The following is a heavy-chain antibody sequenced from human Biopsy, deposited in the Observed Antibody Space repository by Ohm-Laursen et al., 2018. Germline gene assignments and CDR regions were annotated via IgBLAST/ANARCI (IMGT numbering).Heavy chain of an antibody. CDR3: ARGGGMNYFDP. CDR2: VFSSGTT. J-gene: IGHJ5*02. Sequence: GTLSLTCFVSGGSMDRYFWSWIRQPVGKGLEWIGHVFSSGTTNYNPSLNSRVTLSVDMSKNQFSLKMTSMTAPDTGFYFCARGGGMNYFDPWGQGILVSVSS. CDR1: GGSMDRYF. D-gene: IGHD1-7*01. V-gene: IGHV4-4*07.